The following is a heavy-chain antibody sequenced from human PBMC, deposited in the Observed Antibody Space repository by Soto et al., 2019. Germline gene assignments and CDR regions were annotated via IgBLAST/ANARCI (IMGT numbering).Heavy chain of an antibody. J-gene: IGHJ6*02. CDR1: GGTFSRYA. Sequence: AVKVFCKASGGTFSRYAISWGRQAPGQGLEWMGGIIPIFGTANYAQKFQGRVTITADESTSTAYMELSSLRSEDTAVYYCASLSITVFGVVTRGMDVWGQGTTVTVSS. CDR2: IIPIFGTA. D-gene: IGHD3-3*01. V-gene: IGHV1-69*13. CDR3: ASLSITVFGVVTRGMDV.